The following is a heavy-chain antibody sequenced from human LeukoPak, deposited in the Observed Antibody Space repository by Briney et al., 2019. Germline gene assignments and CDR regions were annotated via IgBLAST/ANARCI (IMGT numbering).Heavy chain of an antibody. J-gene: IGHJ4*02. CDR3: ARVEVDIRRDGLVDY. CDR2: ISAYNGNT. CDR1: GYTFTSYG. Sequence: EASVTVSCKASGYTFTSYGISWVRQAPGQGLEWMGWISAYNGNTNYAQKLQGRVTMTTDTSTSTAYMELRSLRSDDTAVYYCARVEVDIRRDGLVDYWGQGTLVTVSS. D-gene: IGHD5-24*01. V-gene: IGHV1-18*01.